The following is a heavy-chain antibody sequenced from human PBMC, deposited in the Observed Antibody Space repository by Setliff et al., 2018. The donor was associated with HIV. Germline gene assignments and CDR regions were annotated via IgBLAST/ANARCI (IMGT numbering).Heavy chain of an antibody. CDR3: ARVQMAYAAFDV. J-gene: IGHJ3*01. D-gene: IGHD4-17*01. V-gene: IGHV4-59*01. CDR2: IYYSGDT. Sequence: PSETLSLTCTVSGGSIKNYYWSWIRQSPEKGLEWIGYIYYSGDTDYNPSLRSRVTISVDTSQNRFSLKLSSVTAADTAVYYCARVQMAYAAFDVWGQGTMVTVS. CDR1: GGSIKNYY.